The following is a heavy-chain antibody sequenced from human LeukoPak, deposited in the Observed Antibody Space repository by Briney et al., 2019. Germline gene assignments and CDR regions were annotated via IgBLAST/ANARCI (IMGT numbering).Heavy chain of an antibody. CDR1: GGSISSSSYY. V-gene: IGHV4-39*01. CDR3: ARHEVVTLDAFDI. D-gene: IGHD3-22*01. Sequence: SETLSLTCTVSGGSISSSSYYWGCIRQPPGKGLEWIGSIYYSGSTYYNPSLKSRVTISVDTSKNQFSLKLSSVTAADTAVYYCARHEVVTLDAFDIWGQGTMVTVSS. CDR2: IYYSGST. J-gene: IGHJ3*02.